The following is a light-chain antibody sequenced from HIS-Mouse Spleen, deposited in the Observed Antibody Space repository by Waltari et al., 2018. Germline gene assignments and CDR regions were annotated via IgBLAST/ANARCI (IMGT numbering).Light chain of an antibody. CDR1: AFPKKY. V-gene: IGLV3-10*01. CDR2: EDS. J-gene: IGLJ3*02. CDR3: YSTDSSGNWV. Sequence: SYELPQPPSVSVSPGQTARITCSGDAFPKKYAYWYQQKSGQAPVLVIYEDSKRPSGIPERFSGSSSGTMATLTISGAQVEDEADYYCYSTDSSGNWVFGGGTKLTVL.